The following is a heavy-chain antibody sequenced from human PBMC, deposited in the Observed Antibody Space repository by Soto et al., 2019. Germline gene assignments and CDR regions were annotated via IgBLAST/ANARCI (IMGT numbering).Heavy chain of an antibody. J-gene: IGHJ4*02. CDR3: ASSLLVGYGLEGESD. Sequence: QVQLVQSGAEVKKPGASVKVSCKASGYTFTSYGISWVRQAPGQGLEWMGWISAYNGNTNYAQKLQGRVTMTTDTSTSTAYMDMRSLRSDDTAVYYCASSLLVGYGLEGESDWGQGTLVTVSS. CDR1: GYTFTSYG. CDR2: ISAYNGNT. D-gene: IGHD5-18*01. V-gene: IGHV1-18*01.